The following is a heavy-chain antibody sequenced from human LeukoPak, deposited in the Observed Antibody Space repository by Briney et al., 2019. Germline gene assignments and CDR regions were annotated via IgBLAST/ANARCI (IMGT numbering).Heavy chain of an antibody. CDR2: IIPIFGTA. J-gene: IGHJ4*02. CDR3: ARGLYCSGGSCYRHDY. V-gene: IGHV1-69*06. Sequence: SVKVSCKASGYTFTSYAISWVRQAPGQGLEWMGGIIPIFGTANYAQKFQGRVTITADKSTSTAYMELSSLRSDDTAVYYCARGLYCSGGSCYRHDYWGQGTLVTVSS. D-gene: IGHD2-15*01. CDR1: GYTFTSYA.